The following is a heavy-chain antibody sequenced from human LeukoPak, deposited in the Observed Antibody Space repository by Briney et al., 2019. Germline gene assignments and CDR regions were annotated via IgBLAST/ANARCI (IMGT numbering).Heavy chain of an antibody. CDR3: ARQGMVRGVIGGFDY. CDR1: GGSFSGYY. D-gene: IGHD3-10*01. V-gene: IGHV4-34*01. J-gene: IGHJ4*02. Sequence: SETLSLTCAVYGGSFSGYYWSWIRQPQGKGLEWIGEINHSGSTNYNPSLKSRVTISVDTSKNQFSLKLSSVTAADTAVYYCARQGMVRGVIGGFDYWGQGTLVTVSS. CDR2: INHSGST.